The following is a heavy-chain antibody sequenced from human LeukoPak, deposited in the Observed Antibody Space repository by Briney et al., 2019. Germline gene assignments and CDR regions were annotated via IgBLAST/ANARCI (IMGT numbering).Heavy chain of an antibody. CDR1: GYTFTSYG. Sequence: ASVKVSCKASGYTFTSYGIRWVRQAPGQGLEWMGWISTYNGDTNYAQKLQGRVTMTTDTSTSTAYMELRSLRSDNTAVYYCARDHNWVLDYWGQGTLVTVSP. D-gene: IGHD1-1*01. J-gene: IGHJ4*02. V-gene: IGHV1-18*01. CDR2: ISTYNGDT. CDR3: ARDHNWVLDY.